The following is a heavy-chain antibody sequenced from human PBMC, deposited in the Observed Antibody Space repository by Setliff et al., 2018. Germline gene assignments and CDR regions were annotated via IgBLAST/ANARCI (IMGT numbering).Heavy chain of an antibody. CDR3: ARGGDGYNNGMDV. CDR1: GFTFSNYA. D-gene: IGHD5-12*01. CDR2: ISGSDGSTT. Sequence: AGGSLRLSCVASGFTFSNYAMAWVRQAPGKGLEWVSAISGSDGSTTNYADSVKGRLTTSRENAKNTLYLQLSNLRAEDTAVYYCARGGDGYNNGMDVWGQGTMVTVSS. J-gene: IGHJ6*02. V-gene: IGHV3-23*01.